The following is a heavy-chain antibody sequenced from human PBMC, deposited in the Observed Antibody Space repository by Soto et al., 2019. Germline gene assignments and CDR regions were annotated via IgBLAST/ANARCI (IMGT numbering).Heavy chain of an antibody. CDR3: AKDQYRDYGVYYYYYGMDV. D-gene: IGHD4-17*01. J-gene: IGHJ6*02. V-gene: IGHV3-23*01. CDR1: GFTFSSYA. CDR2: ISGSGGGT. Sequence: GGSLRLSCAASGFTFSSYAMSWVRQAPGKGLEWVSAISGSGGGTYYADSVKGRFTISRDNSKNTLYLQMNSLRAEDTAVYYCAKDQYRDYGVYYYYYGMDVLGPGTTVTVSS.